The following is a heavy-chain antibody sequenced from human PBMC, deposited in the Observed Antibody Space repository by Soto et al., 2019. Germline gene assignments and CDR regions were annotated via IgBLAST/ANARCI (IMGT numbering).Heavy chain of an antibody. V-gene: IGHV4-39*01. CDR2: IYYPGNA. J-gene: IGHJ4*02. CDR3: ARLEGLATISYSFDF. CDR1: DDSINSDNYY. D-gene: IGHD3-9*01. Sequence: QLQLQESGPGLVKPSETLCLTCSVADDSINSDNYYWCWIRQPPGKGLEWIGSIYYPGNAYYNQSLQTRVTISLDKSRSQFPLTLNSVTAAASAVYFCARLEGLATISYSFDFLGPGALVTVSS.